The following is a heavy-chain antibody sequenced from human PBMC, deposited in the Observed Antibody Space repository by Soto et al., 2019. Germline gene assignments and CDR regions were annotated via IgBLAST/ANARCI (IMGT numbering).Heavy chain of an antibody. Sequence: PGGSLRLSCAASGFTFSSYAMSWVRQAPGKGLEWVSAISGSGGSTYYADSVKGRFTISRDNSKNTLYLQMNSLRAEDTAVYYCARGSAAGADYGMDVWGRGTTVTVSS. CDR3: ARGSAAGADYGMDV. V-gene: IGHV3-23*01. CDR1: GFTFSSYA. D-gene: IGHD6-13*01. J-gene: IGHJ6*02. CDR2: ISGSGGST.